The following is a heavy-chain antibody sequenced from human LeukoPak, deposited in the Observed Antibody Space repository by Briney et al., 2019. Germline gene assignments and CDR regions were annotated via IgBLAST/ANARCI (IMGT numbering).Heavy chain of an antibody. CDR3: ATSTDFWSGYFPPHYYYYMDV. CDR2: IKQDGSER. CDR1: GFTFSSYW. V-gene: IGHV3-7*01. J-gene: IGHJ6*03. D-gene: IGHD3-3*01. Sequence: GGSLRLSCAASGFTFSSYWMSWVRHAPGKGLEWGANIKQDGSERYYVDSVKGRFTISRDNAKNSLYLQMNSLRAEDTAVYYCATSTDFWSGYFPPHYYYYMDVWGKGNTVTVSS.